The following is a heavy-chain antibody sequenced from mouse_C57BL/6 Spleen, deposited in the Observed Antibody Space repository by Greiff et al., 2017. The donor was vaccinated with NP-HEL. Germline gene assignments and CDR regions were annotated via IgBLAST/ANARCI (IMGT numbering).Heavy chain of an antibody. CDR3: AREEGQLRLPWFAY. V-gene: IGHV5-4*01. CDR2: ISDGGSYT. J-gene: IGHJ3*01. CDR1: GFTFSSYA. Sequence: DVMLVESGGGLVKPGGSLKLSCAASGFTFSSYAMSWVRQTPEKRLEWVATISDGGSYTYYPDNVKGRFTISRDNAKNNLYLQMSHLKSEDTAMYYCAREEGQLRLPWFAYWGQGTLVTVSA. D-gene: IGHD3-2*02.